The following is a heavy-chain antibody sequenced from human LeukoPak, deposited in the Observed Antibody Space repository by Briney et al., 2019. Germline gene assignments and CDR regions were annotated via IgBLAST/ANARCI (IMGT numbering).Heavy chain of an antibody. V-gene: IGHV4-31*03. J-gene: IGHJ6*02. CDR3: AGRYCSGGSCYLDYYYGMDV. CDR2: IYYSGST. Sequence: PSQTLSLTCTVSGGSISSGGYYWSWIRQHPGKGLEWIGYIYYSGSTYYNPSLKSRVTISVDTSKNQFSLKLNSVTAADTAVYYCAGRYCSGGSCYLDYYYGMDVWGQGTTVTVSS. D-gene: IGHD2-15*01. CDR1: GGSISSGGYY.